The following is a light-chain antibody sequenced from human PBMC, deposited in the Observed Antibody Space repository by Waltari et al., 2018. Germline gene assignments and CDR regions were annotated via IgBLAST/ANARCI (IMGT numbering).Light chain of an antibody. CDR2: EAS. Sequence: DIQITQSPSSLSASVGNRVNIPCRASQAISTCLHRFQQKPGSAHELLISEASNFDTGVPPRFSGSGSGTDFTFNISSLHPEDVATYYCQQYYPLPPTFGQGTRLEIK. J-gene: IGKJ5*01. CDR1: QAISTC. CDR3: QQYYPLPPT. V-gene: IGKV1-33*01.